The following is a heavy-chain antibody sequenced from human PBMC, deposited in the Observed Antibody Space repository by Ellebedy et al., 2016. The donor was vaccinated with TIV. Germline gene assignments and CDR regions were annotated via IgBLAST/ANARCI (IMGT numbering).Heavy chain of an antibody. J-gene: IGHJ4*02. CDR2: VSYSGFT. Sequence: MPSETLSLTCTVPGGSTSSPSCSWIRQSPGKGLEWIGYVSYSGFTNHNPSLKSRVSISVDAAKNQFFLKMNSVTAADTAVYCCARGTSGWTLGAFHNWGQGTHVTVS. V-gene: IGHV4-59*11. CDR1: GGSTSSPS. CDR3: ARGTSGWTLGAFHN. D-gene: IGHD6-25*01.